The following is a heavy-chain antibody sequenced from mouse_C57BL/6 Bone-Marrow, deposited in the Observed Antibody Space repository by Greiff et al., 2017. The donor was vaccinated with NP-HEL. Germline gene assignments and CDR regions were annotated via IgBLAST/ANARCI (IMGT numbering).Heavy chain of an antibody. Sequence: VQGVESGPGLVQPSQSLSITCTVSGFSLTSYGVHWVRQSPGKGLEWLGVIWSGGSTDYNAAFISRLSISKDNSKSQVFFKMNSLQADDTAIYYCARKGGLWLQGMDYWGQGTSVTVSS. CDR1: GFSLTSYG. J-gene: IGHJ4*01. CDR2: IWSGGST. D-gene: IGHD1-2*01. V-gene: IGHV2-2*01. CDR3: ARKGGLWLQGMDY.